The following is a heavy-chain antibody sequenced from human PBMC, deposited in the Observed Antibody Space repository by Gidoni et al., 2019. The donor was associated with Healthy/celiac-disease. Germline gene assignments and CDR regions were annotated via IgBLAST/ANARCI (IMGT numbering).Heavy chain of an antibody. Sequence: QVQLQEPGPVLVTPSQTLSLTCTVPGGSISSVSYYWSWLRQPAGKGLEWIGRIHTSGSTNYNPSLKSRVTISVDTSKNQFSLKLSSVTAADTAVYYCARVIAVASGDWFDPWGQGTLVTVSS. D-gene: IGHD6-19*01. CDR3: ARVIAVASGDWFDP. CDR1: GGSISSVSYY. J-gene: IGHJ5*02. V-gene: IGHV4-61*02. CDR2: IHTSGST.